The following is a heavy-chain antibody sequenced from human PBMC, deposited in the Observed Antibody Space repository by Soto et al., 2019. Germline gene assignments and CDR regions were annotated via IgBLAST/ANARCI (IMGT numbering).Heavy chain of an antibody. CDR1: GFTFTSYA. V-gene: IGHV3-23*01. Sequence: GGSLRLSCAASGFTFTSYAMNWVRQAPGKGLEWVSGISYGGVDTNYADSVKGRFTISRDNSKNTLYLQMDSLRAEDTAVYYCAKRLSCSSTKCYGFDHWGQGTLVTVSS. CDR2: ISYGGVDT. CDR3: AKRLSCSSTKCYGFDH. J-gene: IGHJ4*02. D-gene: IGHD2-2*01.